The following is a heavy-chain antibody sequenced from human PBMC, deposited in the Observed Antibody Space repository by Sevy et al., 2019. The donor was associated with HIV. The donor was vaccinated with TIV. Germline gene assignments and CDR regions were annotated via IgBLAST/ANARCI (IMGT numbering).Heavy chain of an antibody. CDR1: GGSIITYY. V-gene: IGHV4-59*01. CDR2: IYNSGRT. J-gene: IGHJ4*02. D-gene: IGHD1-20*01. CDR3: ARVGYNWNDVGY. Sequence: SETLSLTCTVSGGSIITYYWSWIRQAPGKGLEWIWDIYNSGRTNYNPSLKSRVTISIDTSKNHFFLKLRSVTAADTAVYYCARVGYNWNDVGYWGQGTLVTVSS.